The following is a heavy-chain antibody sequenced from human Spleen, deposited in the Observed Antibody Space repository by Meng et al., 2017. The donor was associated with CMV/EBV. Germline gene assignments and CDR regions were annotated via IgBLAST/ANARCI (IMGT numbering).Heavy chain of an antibody. CDR1: GFTFSSYG. CDR3: ARGLHGFGFCNDY. Sequence: GGSLRLSCAASGFTFSSYGMHWVRQAPGKGLEWVAVIWYDGSNKYYADSVKGRFTISRDNAKNSLYLQMNSLRAEDTAVYYCARGLHGFGFCNDYWGQGALVTVSS. J-gene: IGHJ4*02. D-gene: IGHD3-10*01. V-gene: IGHV3-33*01. CDR2: IWYDGSNK.